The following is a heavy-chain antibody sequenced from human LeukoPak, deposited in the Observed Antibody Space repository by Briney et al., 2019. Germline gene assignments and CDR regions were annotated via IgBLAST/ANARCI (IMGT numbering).Heavy chain of an antibody. CDR3: ARERGIVAVPTAIFAPTWGARGTFDY. CDR1: GGTFSSYA. Sequence: ASVKVSCKASGGTFSSYAISWVRQAPGQGLEWMGGIIPSFGTANYAQKFQGRVTITADESTSTAYMELSSLRSVDTAVYYCARERGIVAVPTAIFAPTWGARGTFDYWGQGTLVTVSS. V-gene: IGHV1-69*13. J-gene: IGHJ4*02. CDR2: IIPSFGTA. D-gene: IGHD2-2*01.